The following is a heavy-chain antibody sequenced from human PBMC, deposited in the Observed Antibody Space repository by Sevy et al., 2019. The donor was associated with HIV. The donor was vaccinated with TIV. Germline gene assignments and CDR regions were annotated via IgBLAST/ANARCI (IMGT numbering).Heavy chain of an antibody. CDR1: GFTVSSNY. J-gene: IGHJ4*02. CDR2: IYSGGST. D-gene: IGHD3-22*01. V-gene: IGHV3-53*01. Sequence: GGSLRLSCAASGFTVSSNYMSWVRQAPGKGLEWVSVIYSGGSTYYADAEKGRFTISRDNAKNTLDLQMNSLRSEETAVYYCARARPVGNYDGNGYYYYFDYWGQGTLVTVSS. CDR3: ARARPVGNYDGNGYYYYFDY.